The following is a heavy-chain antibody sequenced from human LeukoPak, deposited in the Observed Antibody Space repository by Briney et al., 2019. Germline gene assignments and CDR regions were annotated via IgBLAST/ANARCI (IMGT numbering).Heavy chain of an antibody. J-gene: IGHJ4*02. CDR3: ARFIAAPYYFDY. V-gene: IGHV3-21*01. CDR1: GFTFSSYG. CDR2: ISSSRSYI. Sequence: GGSLRLSCAASGFTFSSYGMSWVRQAPGKGLEWVSFISSSRSYIYYADSVKGRFTISRDNAKNSLYLQMNSLRAEDTAVYYCARFIAAPYYFDYWGRGTLVTVSS. D-gene: IGHD6-13*01.